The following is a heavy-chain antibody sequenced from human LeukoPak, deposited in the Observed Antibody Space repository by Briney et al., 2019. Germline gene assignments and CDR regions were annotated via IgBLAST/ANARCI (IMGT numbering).Heavy chain of an antibody. V-gene: IGHV3-21*01. CDR1: GFTFRDYN. J-gene: IGHJ3*01. CDR3: ASDNRVYGSGSYAFDF. CDR2: ITTSSSHI. Sequence: GGSLRLSCAASGFTFRDYNMNWVRQAPGKGLEWVSSITTSSSHIYYADSVQGRFTISRDNARNSLYLQMNSLRAEDTAVYYCASDNRVYGSGSYAFDFWGQGTMVTVSS. D-gene: IGHD3-10*01.